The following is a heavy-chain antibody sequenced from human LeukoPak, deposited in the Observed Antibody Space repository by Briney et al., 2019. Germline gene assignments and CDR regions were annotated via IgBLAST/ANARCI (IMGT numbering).Heavy chain of an antibody. CDR3: AKGLGEKETATTLRAFDM. D-gene: IGHD1-26*01. CDR1: GFTFDDYA. V-gene: IGHV3-9*01. J-gene: IGHJ3*02. Sequence: GRSLRLSCAASGFTFDDYAMHWVRQAPGKGLEWVSLISWNSVLTVYADSVKGRFTVSRDNARNSLYLQMNSLRAKDTALYYCAKGLGEKETATTLRAFDMWGQGTLVTVSS. CDR2: ISWNSVLT.